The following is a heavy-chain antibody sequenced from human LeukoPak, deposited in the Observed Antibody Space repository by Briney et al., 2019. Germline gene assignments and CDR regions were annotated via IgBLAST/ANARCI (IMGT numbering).Heavy chain of an antibody. V-gene: IGHV3-49*04. CDR2: IRSKAYGGTT. CDR3: NREIRFLEWLLNDY. J-gene: IGHJ4*02. CDR1: GFTFGDYA. Sequence: GGSLRLSCTASGFTFGDYAMSWVRQAPGKGLEWVGFIRSKAYGGTTEYAASVKGRFTISRDDSKSIAYLQMNSLKTEDTAVYYCNREIRFLEWLLNDYWGQGTLVTVSS. D-gene: IGHD3-3*01.